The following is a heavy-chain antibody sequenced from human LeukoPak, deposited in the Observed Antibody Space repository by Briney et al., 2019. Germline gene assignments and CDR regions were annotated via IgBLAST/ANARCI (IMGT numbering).Heavy chain of an antibody. J-gene: IGHJ4*02. V-gene: IGHV3-23*01. CDR1: GFTFSSYA. CDR3: AKDPREYSSGWYYFDY. Sequence: PGRSLRLSCAASGFTFSSYAMYWVRQAPGKGLEWVSVVRGSGGTTYYADSVKGRFTISRDNSKNTLYLQMNSLRAEDTAVYYCAKDPREYSSGWYYFDYWGQGTLVTVSS. CDR2: VRGSGGTT. D-gene: IGHD6-19*01.